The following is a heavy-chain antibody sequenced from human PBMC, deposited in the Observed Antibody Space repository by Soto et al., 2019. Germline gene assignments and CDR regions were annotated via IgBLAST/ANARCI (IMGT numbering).Heavy chain of an antibody. V-gene: IGHV3-30-3*01. D-gene: IGHD4-17*01. CDR3: TKDETTPDLYYYYYMDV. CDR2: IRGGGSSK. CDR1: GFTFSSYA. Sequence: GSLRLSCAASGFTFSSYAMHWVRQAPGKGLEWVAVIRGGGSSKYYADSVKGRFTISRDNSKNTLYLQMNSLRAEDTAVYYCTKDETTPDLYYYYYMDVWGKGTTVTVSS. J-gene: IGHJ6*03.